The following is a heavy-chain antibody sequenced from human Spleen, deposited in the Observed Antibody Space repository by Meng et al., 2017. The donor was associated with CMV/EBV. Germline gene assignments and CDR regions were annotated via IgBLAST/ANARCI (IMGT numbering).Heavy chain of an antibody. V-gene: IGHV1-2*02. D-gene: IGHD3/OR15-3a*01. CDR3: ARVTDFWSTPWGFDP. J-gene: IGHJ5*01. CDR2: VNANSGDT. CDR1: GYTFSTYS. Sequence: ASVKVSCKASGYTFSTYSITWVRQAPGQGLEWMGWVNANSGDTNYAVKFQGRVTMTRDTSITTAYMELSRLTSDDTAVYYCARVTDFWSTPWGFDPWGQGTLVTVSS.